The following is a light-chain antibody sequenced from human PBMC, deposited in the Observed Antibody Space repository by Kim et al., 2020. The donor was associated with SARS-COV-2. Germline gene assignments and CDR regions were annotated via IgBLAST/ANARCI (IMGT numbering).Light chain of an antibody. Sequence: SATVSDRVTITCRASENIGTWLAWYQQKPGRAPSLLIYLASTLESGVPSRFSGTGSGTEFSLRITSLQPDDFATYYCQHYSRFPYTFGQGTKLEI. CDR1: ENIGTW. CDR3: QHYSRFPYT. J-gene: IGKJ2*01. CDR2: LAS. V-gene: IGKV1-5*03.